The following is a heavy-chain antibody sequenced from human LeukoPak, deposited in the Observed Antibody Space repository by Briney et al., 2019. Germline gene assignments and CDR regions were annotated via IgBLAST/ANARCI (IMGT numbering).Heavy chain of an antibody. V-gene: IGHV3-21*01. CDR1: GFTFSSYS. Sequence: GGSLRLSCAASGFTFSSYSMNWVRQAPGKGLEWVSSISSSSSYIYYADSVKGRFTISRDNAKNSMYLQMTSLRAEDTAVYYCAKDSHWILFDDWGQGTLVTVSS. D-gene: IGHD2-2*03. CDR2: ISSSSSYI. CDR3: AKDSHWILFDD. J-gene: IGHJ4*02.